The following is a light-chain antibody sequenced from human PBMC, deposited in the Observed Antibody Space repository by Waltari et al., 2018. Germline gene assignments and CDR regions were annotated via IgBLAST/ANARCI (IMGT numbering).Light chain of an antibody. V-gene: IGKV3-11*01. CDR3: QQHRNWPIT. CDR2: DAS. J-gene: IGKJ5*01. CDR1: QNVINF. Sequence: EVVLTQSPATLSLSPGARATLSCRASQNVINFLASYQQKAGRAPRLLIYDASQRATGIPARFSGSGSGTDFTLTISSLEPEDFALYYCQQHRNWPITFGQGTRLEIK.